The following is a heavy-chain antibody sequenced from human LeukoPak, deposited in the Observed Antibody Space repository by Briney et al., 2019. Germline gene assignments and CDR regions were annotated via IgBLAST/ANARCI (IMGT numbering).Heavy chain of an antibody. J-gene: IGHJ4*02. D-gene: IGHD3-22*01. V-gene: IGHV4-4*07. CDR2: IYSTGST. CDR1: GGSISSYY. CDR3: ARGGWLPPDY. Sequence: SETLSLTCTVSGGSISSYYWSWIRQPAGKGLEWIGHIYSTGSTNYNPSLNSRVTISVDTSKSQFSLKLSSVTAADTAVYYCARGGWLPPDYWGQGTLVTVSS.